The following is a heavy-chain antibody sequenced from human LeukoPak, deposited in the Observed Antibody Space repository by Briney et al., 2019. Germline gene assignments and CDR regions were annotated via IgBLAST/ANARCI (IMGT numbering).Heavy chain of an antibody. Sequence: ASVKVSCKVSGYTLTELSMHWVRQAPGKGLEGMGRSYPEDGETIYAQKFQGRGTMTEDTSTDTAYMELSSLRSEDTAVYYCATGPLRFGELSTTSFDYWGQGTLVTVSS. D-gene: IGHD3-10*01. CDR2: SYPEDGET. V-gene: IGHV1-24*01. J-gene: IGHJ4*02. CDR3: ATGPLRFGELSTTSFDY. CDR1: GYTLTELS.